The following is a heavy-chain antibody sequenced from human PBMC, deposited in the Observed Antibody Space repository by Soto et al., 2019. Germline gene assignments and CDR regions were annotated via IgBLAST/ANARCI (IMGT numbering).Heavy chain of an antibody. CDR2: ISYDGSNK. J-gene: IGHJ4*02. Sequence: QVQLVESGGGVVQPGRSLRLSCAASGFTFSSYAMHWVRQAPGKGLEWVAVISYDGSNKYYADSVKGRFTFSRDNSKNTLYLQMNSLTAEDTAVYYRARDFVRYSYESSPLDWGQGTLVIVSS. V-gene: IGHV3-30-3*01. D-gene: IGHD3-22*01. CDR3: ARDFVRYSYESSPLD. CDR1: GFTFSSYA.